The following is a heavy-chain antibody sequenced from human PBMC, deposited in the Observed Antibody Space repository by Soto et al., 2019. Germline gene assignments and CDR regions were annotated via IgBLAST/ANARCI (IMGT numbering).Heavy chain of an antibody. CDR1: SGSISSSNW. J-gene: IGHJ6*02. D-gene: IGHD3-22*01. Sequence: SETLSLTCAVSSGSISSSNWWSWVRQPPGKELEWIGEIYHSGSTNYNPSLKNRVTISVDKSKNQFSLKLSPVTAAYTVVYYCVSQTGITMFVVVIPMVMDVWGQGTMVTVSS. CDR2: IYHSGST. CDR3: VSQTGITMFVVVIPMVMDV. V-gene: IGHV4-4*02.